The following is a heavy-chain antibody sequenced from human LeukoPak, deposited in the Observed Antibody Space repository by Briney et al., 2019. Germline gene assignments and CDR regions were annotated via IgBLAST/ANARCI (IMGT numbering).Heavy chain of an antibody. CDR2: FDPEDGET. CDR3: ATIVVVSLGYYYMDV. D-gene: IGHD2-2*01. Sequence: ASVKVSCKVSGYTLTELSMYWARQAPGKGLEWMGGFDPEDGETIYAQKFQGRVTMTEDTSTDTAYMELSSLRSEDTAVYYCATIVVVSLGYYYMDVWGKGTTVTVSS. V-gene: IGHV1-24*01. J-gene: IGHJ6*03. CDR1: GYTLTELS.